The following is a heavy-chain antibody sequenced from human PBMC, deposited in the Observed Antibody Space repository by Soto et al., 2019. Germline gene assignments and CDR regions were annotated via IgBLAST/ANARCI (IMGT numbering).Heavy chain of an antibody. CDR3: ARVSCSGGSYYAYSGSYYLGY. D-gene: IGHD2-15*01. CDR1: GYTFTSYD. J-gene: IGHJ4*02. V-gene: IGHV1-8*01. Sequence: VSVKVSCKASGYTFTSYDINWVRQATGQGLEWMGWMNPNSGNTGYAQKFQGRVTMTRNTSISTAYMELSSLRSEDTAVYYCARVSCSGGSYYAYSGSYYLGYWGQGTLVTVSS. CDR2: MNPNSGNT.